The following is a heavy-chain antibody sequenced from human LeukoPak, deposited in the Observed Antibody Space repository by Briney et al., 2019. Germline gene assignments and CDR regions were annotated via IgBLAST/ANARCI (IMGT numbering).Heavy chain of an antibody. D-gene: IGHD1-26*01. J-gene: IGHJ5*02. V-gene: IGHV3-33*01. CDR1: GFTFNRYA. CDR2: IWDDGSDK. Sequence: GRSLRLSCAASGFTFNRYAMHWVRQAPGKGLEWVAVIWDDGSDKFYTDSVKGRFTISRDKSKNTLYLQMNSLRAEDTAIYYCARGHSGSYLGWFDPWGQGTLVTVSS. CDR3: ARGHSGSYLGWFDP.